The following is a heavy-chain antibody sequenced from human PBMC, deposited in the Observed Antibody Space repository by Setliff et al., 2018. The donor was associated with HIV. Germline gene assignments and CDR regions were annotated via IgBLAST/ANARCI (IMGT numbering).Heavy chain of an antibody. Sequence: ASVKVYCKASGYTFTSYDINWVRQATGQGLEWMGWMNPNSGNTGYAQKFQGRVTMTRNTSISTAYMELSSLRSGDTAVYYCARAQQQLVLPSFYYYYYMDVWGKGTTVTVSS. J-gene: IGHJ6*03. CDR2: MNPNSGNT. D-gene: IGHD6-13*01. V-gene: IGHV1-8*02. CDR3: ARAQQQLVLPSFYYYYYMDV. CDR1: GYTFTSYD.